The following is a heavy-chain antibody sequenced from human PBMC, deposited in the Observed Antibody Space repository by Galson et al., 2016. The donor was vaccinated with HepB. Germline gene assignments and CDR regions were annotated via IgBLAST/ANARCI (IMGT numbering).Heavy chain of an antibody. J-gene: IGHJ4*02. Sequence: SLRLSCAASGFTFTSYSMHWVRQAPGKGLEWVSYISSRSSTIYYADSVKGRFTISRDHAKKSLYLQLTSLRDEDTAVYFCARDARDRGGSYRYIDSWGKGILVTVSS. V-gene: IGHV3-48*02. CDR1: GFTFTSYS. CDR2: ISSRSSTI. CDR3: ARDARDRGGSYRYIDS. D-gene: IGHD3-16*02.